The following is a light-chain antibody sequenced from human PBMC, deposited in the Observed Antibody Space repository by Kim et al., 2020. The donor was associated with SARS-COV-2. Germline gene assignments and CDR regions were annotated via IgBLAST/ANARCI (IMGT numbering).Light chain of an antibody. CDR2: WAS. J-gene: IGKJ1*01. CDR3: QQYYSTPPT. V-gene: IGKV4-1*01. CDR1: QSVLYSSNNKNY. Sequence: ATINCKFSQSVLYSSNNKNYLAWYQQKPGQPPKLLMYWASTRESGVPDRFSGSGSGTDFTLTISSLQAEDVAVYYCQQYYSTPPTFGQGTKVDIK.